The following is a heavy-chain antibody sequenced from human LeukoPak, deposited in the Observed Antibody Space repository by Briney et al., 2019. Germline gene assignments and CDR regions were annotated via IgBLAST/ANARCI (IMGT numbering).Heavy chain of an antibody. CDR3: AKDIGYYYDSSGYCRY. D-gene: IGHD3-22*01. V-gene: IGHV3-23*01. Sequence: GGSLRLSCAASGFTFSSYAMSWVRQAPGKWLEWVAAISGSGGSTYYADSVKGRFTISRDNSKNTLYLQMNSLRAEDTAVYYCAKDIGYYYDSSGYCRYWGQGTLVTVSS. CDR1: GFTFSSYA. J-gene: IGHJ4*02. CDR2: ISGSGGST.